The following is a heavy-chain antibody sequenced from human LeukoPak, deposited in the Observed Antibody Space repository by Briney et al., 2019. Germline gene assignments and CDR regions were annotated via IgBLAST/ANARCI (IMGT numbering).Heavy chain of an antibody. D-gene: IGHD6-13*01. CDR2: IYHSGST. J-gene: IGHJ4*02. Sequence: SETLSLTCTVSGYSISSDYYWAWIRQPPGKGLEWIGSIYHSGSTYYNPSLKSRVTLSVDTSKKQFSLKLSSVTAADTAVYYCARDLMGIAYRGAFYYWGQGTLVTVSS. V-gene: IGHV4-38-2*02. CDR1: GYSISSDYY. CDR3: ARDLMGIAYRGAFYY.